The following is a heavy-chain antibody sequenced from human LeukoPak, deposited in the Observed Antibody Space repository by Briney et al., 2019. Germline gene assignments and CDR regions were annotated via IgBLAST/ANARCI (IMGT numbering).Heavy chain of an antibody. V-gene: IGHV3-30-3*01. Sequence: GGSLRLSCAASGFTFSSYAMHWVRQAPGKGLEWVAVISYDGSNKYYADSVKGRFTISRDNSKNTLYLQMNSLRAEDTAVYYCARDRIYSSIHAFDIWGQGTMVTVSS. CDR2: ISYDGSNK. CDR3: ARDRIYSSIHAFDI. D-gene: IGHD6-13*01. CDR1: GFTFSSYA. J-gene: IGHJ3*02.